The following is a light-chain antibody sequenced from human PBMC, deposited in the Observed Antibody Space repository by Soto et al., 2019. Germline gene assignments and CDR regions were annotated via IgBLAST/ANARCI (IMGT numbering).Light chain of an antibody. CDR1: SSNIGGNS. CDR3: GSWDSSLSAYV. J-gene: IGLJ1*01. CDR2: DDN. Sequence: VLTQPPAVSAAPGQKVTIACSGISSNIGGNSVSWYQQLPGTAPKHLIYDDNKQPSGNPHRFSSATSGPSASLGIPGFQTGDEAAYYCGSWDSSLSAYVFGNGTKVIVL. V-gene: IGLV1-51*01.